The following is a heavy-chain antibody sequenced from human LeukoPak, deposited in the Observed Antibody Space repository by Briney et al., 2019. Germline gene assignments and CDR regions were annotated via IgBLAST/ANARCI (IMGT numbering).Heavy chain of an antibody. CDR3: ARENTLVRGTRNPFDY. J-gene: IGHJ4*02. D-gene: IGHD3-10*01. V-gene: IGHV6-1*01. Sequence: SQTLSLTCAISGDSVSSNDAAWNWIRQSPSRGLEWLGRTFYRSKWYFDSAVSVKSRITINPDTSKNQFSLQLNSVTPEDTAVYYCARENTLVRGTRNPFDYWGRGTLVTVSS. CDR1: GDSVSSNDAA. CDR2: TFYRSKWYF.